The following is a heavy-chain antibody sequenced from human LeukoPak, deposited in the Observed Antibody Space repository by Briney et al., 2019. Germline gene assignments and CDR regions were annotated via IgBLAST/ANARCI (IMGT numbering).Heavy chain of an antibody. V-gene: IGHV1-69*06. CDR3: ARGLSRRYSSGRYYLDY. Sequence: SVKVSCKASGGTFGSYAISWVRQAPGQGLEWMGGIIPIFGTANYAQKFQGRVTVTADKSSTTVYMELSSLRSEDTAVYYCARGLSRRYSSGRYYLDYWGQGTLVTVSS. D-gene: IGHD6-19*01. CDR1: GGTFGSYA. J-gene: IGHJ4*02. CDR2: IIPIFGTA.